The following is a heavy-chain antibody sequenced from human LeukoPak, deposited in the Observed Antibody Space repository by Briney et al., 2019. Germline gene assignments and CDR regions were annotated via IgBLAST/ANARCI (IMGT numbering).Heavy chain of an antibody. Sequence: SGPTLVKPTQTLTLTCTFSGFSLSTSGVGVGWIHQPPGKALEWLALIYWNDDKRYSPSLKSRLTITKDTSKNQVVLTMTNMDPVDTATYYCAHSQVVAARNWFDPWGQGTLVTVSS. CDR1: GFSLSTSGVG. J-gene: IGHJ5*02. CDR2: IYWNDDK. V-gene: IGHV2-5*01. CDR3: AHSQVVAARNWFDP. D-gene: IGHD2-15*01.